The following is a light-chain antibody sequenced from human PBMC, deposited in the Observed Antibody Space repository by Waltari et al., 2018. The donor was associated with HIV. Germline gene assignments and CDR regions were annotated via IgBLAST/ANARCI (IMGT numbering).Light chain of an antibody. CDR1: SGSVSTNYY. V-gene: IGLV8-61*01. J-gene: IGLJ3*02. CDR2: DTN. Sequence: QTVVTQEPSFSVSPGGTVTLTCGLSSGSVSTNYYPSWYQQTPGQAPRPLIYDTNTRSSGVPDRFSGSILGNKAALTITGAQAYDESDYYCVLYMGSGIWVFGGGTKLTVL. CDR3: VLYMGSGIWV.